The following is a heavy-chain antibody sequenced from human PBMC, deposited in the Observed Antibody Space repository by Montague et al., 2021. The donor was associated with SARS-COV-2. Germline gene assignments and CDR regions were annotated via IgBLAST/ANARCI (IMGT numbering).Heavy chain of an antibody. CDR2: IYHSGST. J-gene: IGHJ3*02. V-gene: IGHV4-4*02. Sequence: SLRLSCAASGFTVSSNYMSWVRQAPGKGLEWIGEIYHSGSTNYNPSPKSRVTISVDKSKNQFSLKLSSVTAADTAVYYCARGYRRITIFGVVIYDAFDIWGQGTMVTVSS. D-gene: IGHD3-3*01. CDR1: GFTVSSNY. CDR3: ARGYRRITIFGVVIYDAFDI.